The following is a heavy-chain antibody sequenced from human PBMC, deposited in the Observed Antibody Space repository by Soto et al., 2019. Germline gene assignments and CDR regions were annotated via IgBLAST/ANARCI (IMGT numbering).Heavy chain of an antibody. CDR2: IYYSGST. CDR1: GGSISSYY. Sequence: KPSETLSLTCTVSGGSISSYYWSWIRQPPGKGLGWIGYIYYSGSTNYNPSLKSRVTISVDTSKNQCSLKLSSVTAADTAVYYCARVIAVHWFDPWGQGTLVTAPQ. J-gene: IGHJ5*02. D-gene: IGHD6-19*01. CDR3: ARVIAVHWFDP. V-gene: IGHV4-59*01.